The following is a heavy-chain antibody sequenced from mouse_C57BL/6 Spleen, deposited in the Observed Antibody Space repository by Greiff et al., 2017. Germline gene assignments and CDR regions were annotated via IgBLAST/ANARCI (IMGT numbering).Heavy chain of an antibody. V-gene: IGHV1-52*01. CDR2: IDPSDSET. CDR3: ARGEYDGDYYAMDY. Sequence: QVQLQQPGAELVRPGSSVKLSCKASGYTFTSYWMHWVKQRPIQGLEWIGNIDPSDSETHYNQKFKGKATLTVDKSSSTAYMQLSSLTSEDSAVYYCARGEYDGDYYAMDYWGQGTSVTVSS. J-gene: IGHJ4*01. CDR1: GYTFTSYW. D-gene: IGHD2-14*01.